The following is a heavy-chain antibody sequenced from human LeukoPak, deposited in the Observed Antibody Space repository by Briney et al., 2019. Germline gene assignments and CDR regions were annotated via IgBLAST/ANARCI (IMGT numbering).Heavy chain of an antibody. D-gene: IGHD3-9*01. CDR3: ARGSMPGTGLPFDY. V-gene: IGHV3-53*05. CDR2: VYTGGRT. J-gene: IGHJ4*02. Sequence: GGSLRLSCATSGFTIGKSDTAWVHQAPGKGLEWVSIVYTGGRTFHADSVKGRFTMSRDQSKNTVGLQMNSLRSEDTALYYCARGSMPGTGLPFDYWGQGTQVSVSS. CDR1: GFTIGKSD.